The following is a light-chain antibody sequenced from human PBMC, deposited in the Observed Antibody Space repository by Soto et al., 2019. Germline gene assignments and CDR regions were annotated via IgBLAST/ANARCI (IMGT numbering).Light chain of an antibody. CDR2: DVS. Sequence: QSALTQPRSVSGYPGQSVTISCTGTSSDVGGYNYVSWYQQHPGKAPKLMIYDVSKRPSGVPDRFSGSKSGNTASLTISGLQAEDEADYYCCSYAGSYTFVVFGGGTQLTVL. V-gene: IGLV2-11*01. CDR3: CSYAGSYTFVV. CDR1: SSDVGGYNY. J-gene: IGLJ2*01.